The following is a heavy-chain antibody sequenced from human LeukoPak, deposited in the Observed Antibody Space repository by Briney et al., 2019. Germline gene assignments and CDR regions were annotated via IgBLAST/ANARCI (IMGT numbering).Heavy chain of an antibody. CDR2: ISGSGGST. Sequence: GGSLRLSCAASGFTFSSYAMSWVRQAPGKGLEWVSAISGSGGSTYYADSVKGGFTISRDNSKNTLYMQMNSLRAEDTAVYYCAITPHAYGDFLRTYFDYWGQGTLVTVSS. D-gene: IGHD4-17*01. V-gene: IGHV3-23*01. CDR3: AITPHAYGDFLRTYFDY. J-gene: IGHJ4*02. CDR1: GFTFSSYA.